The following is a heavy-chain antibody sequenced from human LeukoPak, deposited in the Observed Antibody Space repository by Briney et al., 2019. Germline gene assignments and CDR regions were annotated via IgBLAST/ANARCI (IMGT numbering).Heavy chain of an antibody. V-gene: IGHV1-69*17. Sequence: SVKVSCKASGGTFSSYTISWVRQAPGQGLEWMGGIIPMVGVANYAQKFQGRVTIIADKSTSTAYMELSSLRSEDTAVYYCARDIHVDYGHYCYGMDVWGQGTTVTVSS. CDR1: GGTFSSYT. D-gene: IGHD4-17*01. J-gene: IGHJ6*02. CDR2: IIPMVGVA. CDR3: ARDIHVDYGHYCYGMDV.